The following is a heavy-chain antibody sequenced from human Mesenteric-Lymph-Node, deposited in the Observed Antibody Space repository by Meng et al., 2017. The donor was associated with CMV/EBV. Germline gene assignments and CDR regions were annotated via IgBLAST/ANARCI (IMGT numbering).Heavy chain of an antibody. CDR1: GFSFSSYW. V-gene: IGHV3-30*03. CDR2: ISYDGSYQ. J-gene: IGHJ4*01. D-gene: IGHD6-6*01. CDR3: GGEPLAARPLAVEE. Sequence: GESLKISCAASGFSFSSYWMHWVRQSPGKGLEWVALISYDGSYQYYADSVKGRFTISRDNPNNTLYLQMTGLRPEDKAVYYCGGEPLAARPLAVEEWGQGTLVTVSS.